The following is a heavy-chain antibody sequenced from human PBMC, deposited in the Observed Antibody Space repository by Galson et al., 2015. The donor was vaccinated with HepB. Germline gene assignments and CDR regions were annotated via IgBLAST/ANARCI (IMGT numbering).Heavy chain of an antibody. J-gene: IGHJ3*02. CDR1: GFTFSDYY. D-gene: IGHD3-22*01. CDR3: ARDLGKKYYYDSSGYYGDAFDI. CDR2: ISSSSSYT. Sequence: SLRLSCAASGFTFSDYYMSWIRQAPGKGLEWVSYISSSSSYTNYADSVKGRFTISRDNAKNSLYLQMNSLRAEDTAVYYCARDLGKKYYYDSSGYYGDAFDIWGQGTMVTVSS. V-gene: IGHV3-11*06.